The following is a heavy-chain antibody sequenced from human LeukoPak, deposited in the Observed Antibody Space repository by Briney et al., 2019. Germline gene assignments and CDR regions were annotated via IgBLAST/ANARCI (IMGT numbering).Heavy chain of an antibody. D-gene: IGHD6-19*01. V-gene: IGHV4-39*01. Sequence: SETLSLTCTVSGGSISSSSYYWGWIRQPPGKGLEWIGSIYYSGSTYYNPSPKSRVTISVDTSKNQFSLKLSSVTAADTAVYYCARALRLAVNFDCWGQGTLVTVSS. CDR3: ARALRLAVNFDC. CDR1: GGSISSSSYY. CDR2: IYYSGST. J-gene: IGHJ4*02.